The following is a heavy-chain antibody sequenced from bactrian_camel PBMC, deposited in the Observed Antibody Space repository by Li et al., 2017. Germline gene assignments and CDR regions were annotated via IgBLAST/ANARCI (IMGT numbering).Heavy chain of an antibody. V-gene: IGHV3S40*01. Sequence: DVQLVESGGGLVQPGGSLRLSCVASGFTFVNYYMTWVRQAPGKGLEWVSTVYTGPGGGLTYYADSVKGRFTVSKDNAKNTVYLQMNSLKPEDTAVYYCAAELGGSWIHMDYWGKGTQVTVS. CDR1: GFTFVNYY. J-gene: IGHJ7*01. D-gene: IGHD6*01. CDR2: VYTGPGGGLT.